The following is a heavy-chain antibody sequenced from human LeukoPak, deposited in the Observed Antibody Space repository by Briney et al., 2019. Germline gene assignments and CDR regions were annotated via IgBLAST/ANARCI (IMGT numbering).Heavy chain of an antibody. CDR2: ITTSSTYT. V-gene: IGHV3-21*01. CDR3: ARDPYSGTYGNTYYYYMDG. Sequence: GGSLRLSCEASGFSFSSYNMDWVRQTPGKGLEWISSITTSSTYTFYADSVKGRFTISRDNARNSLYLQMNSLRVEDTAVYYCARDPYSGTYGNTYYYYMDGWGKGTTVTISS. CDR1: GFSFSSYN. D-gene: IGHD1-26*01. J-gene: IGHJ6*03.